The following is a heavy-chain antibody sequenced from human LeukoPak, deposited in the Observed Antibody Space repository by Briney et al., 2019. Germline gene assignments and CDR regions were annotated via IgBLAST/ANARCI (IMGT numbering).Heavy chain of an antibody. Sequence: GRSLRLSCAASGFTFSSYGMHWVRQAPGKGLEWVAVISYGGSNKYYADSVKGRFTISRDNSKNTLYLQMNSLRAEDTAVYYCAKVGAAVPIDYWGQGTLVTVSS. J-gene: IGHJ4*02. V-gene: IGHV3-30*18. CDR2: ISYGGSNK. CDR1: GFTFSSYG. D-gene: IGHD1-26*01. CDR3: AKVGAAVPIDY.